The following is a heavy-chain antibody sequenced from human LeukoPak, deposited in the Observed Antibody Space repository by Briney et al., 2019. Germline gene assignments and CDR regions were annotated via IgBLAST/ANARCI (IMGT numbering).Heavy chain of an antibody. J-gene: IGHJ5*02. V-gene: IGHV4-59*01. Sequence: PETLSLTCTVSGGSISSYYWSWIRQLPGKGLEWIGYIYYSGSTNYNPSLKSRVTISVDTSKNQFSLKLSSVTAADTAVYYCAKTGTYYGDYDWFDPWGQGTLVTVSS. CDR1: GGSISSYY. CDR3: AKTGTYYGDYDWFDP. D-gene: IGHD4-17*01. CDR2: IYYSGST.